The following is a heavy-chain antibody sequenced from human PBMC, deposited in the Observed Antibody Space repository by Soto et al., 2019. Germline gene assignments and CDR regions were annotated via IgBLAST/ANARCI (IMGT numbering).Heavy chain of an antibody. CDR1: GYMLTSYR. V-gene: IGHV5-51*01. CDR2: IYPGDSDT. Sequence: ERLKSSGNGSGYMLTSYRIGWGLQGPGEGLEWMGIIYPGDSDTRYSPSFQGQVTISADKSISTAYLQWSSLKASDTAMYYCARLGYCSGGSCSASYYYYGMDVWGQGTTVTVSS. D-gene: IGHD2-15*01. CDR3: ARLGYCSGGSCSASYYYYGMDV. J-gene: IGHJ6*02.